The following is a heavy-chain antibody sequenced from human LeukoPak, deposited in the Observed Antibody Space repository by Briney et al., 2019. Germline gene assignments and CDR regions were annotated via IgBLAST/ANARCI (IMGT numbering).Heavy chain of an antibody. CDR3: ARDYVGDIPMIKDY. V-gene: IGHV1-46*01. D-gene: IGHD3-16*01. CDR1: GYTFTSYH. J-gene: IGHJ4*02. CDR2: INLSGGST. Sequence: ASVKVSCKASGYTFTSYHMHWVRQAPGQGLEWMGKINLSGGSTTYAQKFQGGVTMTRDTSTSTVYMELSSLRSEDTAVYYCARDYVGDIPMIKDYWGQGTLVTVSS.